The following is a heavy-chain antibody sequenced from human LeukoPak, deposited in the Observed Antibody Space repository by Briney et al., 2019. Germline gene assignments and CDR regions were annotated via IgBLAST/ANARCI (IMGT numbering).Heavy chain of an antibody. Sequence: GGSLRLSCAASEFTFSSYAMSGVRQAPGKGLEWVSAFSGIGGSTYYADSVKGRFTISRDNSKNTLYLQMNSLRAEDTAVYYCAKARHVLLWFGELRVYFDYWGQGTLVTVSS. CDR2: FSGIGGST. CDR3: AKARHVLLWFGELRVYFDY. D-gene: IGHD3-10*01. V-gene: IGHV3-23*01. CDR1: EFTFSSYA. J-gene: IGHJ4*02.